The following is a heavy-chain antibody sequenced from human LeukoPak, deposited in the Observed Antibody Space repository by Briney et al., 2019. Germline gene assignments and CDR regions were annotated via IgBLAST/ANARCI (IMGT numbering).Heavy chain of an antibody. D-gene: IGHD3-10*01. V-gene: IGHV4-59*01. CDR2: IYYSGST. J-gene: IGHJ4*02. CDR3: ARLLYGSGSYFFG. Sequence: SETLSLTCTVSGGSMSGFYWTWIRQPPGRGLEWIGHIYYSGSTNYNPSLKSRVTISVDTSKNQFSLKLSSVTAADTAVYYCARLLYGSGSYFFGWGQGTLVTVSS. CDR1: GGSMSGFY.